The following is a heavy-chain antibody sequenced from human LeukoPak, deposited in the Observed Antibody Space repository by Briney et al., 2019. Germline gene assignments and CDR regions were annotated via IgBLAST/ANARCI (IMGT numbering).Heavy chain of an antibody. Sequence: GGSLRLSCAASGFTFSSYSMNWVRQAPGKGLEWVSSISSSSYIYYADSVKGRFTISRDNAKNSLYLQMNSLRAEDTAVYYCARAPRYYGSGSYYLFDYWGQGTLVTVSS. CDR1: GFTFSSYS. D-gene: IGHD3-10*01. CDR3: ARAPRYYGSGSYYLFDY. V-gene: IGHV3-21*01. CDR2: ISSSSYI. J-gene: IGHJ4*02.